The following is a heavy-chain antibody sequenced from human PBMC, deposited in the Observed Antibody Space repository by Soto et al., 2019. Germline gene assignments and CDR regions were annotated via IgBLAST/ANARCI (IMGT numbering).Heavy chain of an antibody. CDR3: ARSVEWLASFAY. J-gene: IGHJ4*02. CDR1: GYTFTSYD. D-gene: IGHD6-19*01. Sequence: QVQLVQSGAEVKKPGASVKVSCKASGYTFTSYDINWVRQATGQALEWMGWMNPNSGNTGYAHKLQGRVTMTRNTSISTAYMELSSLRYDDTAVYYCARSVEWLASFAYWCQGTLVTVSS. CDR2: MNPNSGNT. V-gene: IGHV1-8*01.